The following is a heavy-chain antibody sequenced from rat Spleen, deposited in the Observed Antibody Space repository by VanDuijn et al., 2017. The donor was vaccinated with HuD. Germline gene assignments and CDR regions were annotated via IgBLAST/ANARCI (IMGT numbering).Heavy chain of an antibody. D-gene: IGHD1-2*01. CDR1: GFTLNDYW. J-gene: IGHJ2*01. CDR2: ITNTGGGGS. V-gene: IGHV5-31*01. Sequence: EVQLVESGGGLVQPGRCLKLSCVVCGFTLNDYWMTWIRLVPGKGMEWVASITNTGGGGSYHRDSVKGRFTISRDKAKNNLYLQMDSLRSEDTATYYCTRPYGSPLYFDYWGQGVMVTVSS. CDR3: TRPYGSPLYFDY.